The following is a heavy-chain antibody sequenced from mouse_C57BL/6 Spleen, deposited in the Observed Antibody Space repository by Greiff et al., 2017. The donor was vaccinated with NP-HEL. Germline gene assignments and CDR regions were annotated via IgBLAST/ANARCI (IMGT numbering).Heavy chain of an antibody. CDR3: KGRYYGTYAMDY. D-gene: IGHD1-1*01. Sequence: EVQLQQSGAELVRPGASVKLSCTASGFNIKDDYMHWVKQRPEQGLEWIGWIDPENGDTEYASKFQGKATITADTSSNTAYLQLSSLTSEDTAVYYCKGRYYGTYAMDYWGQGTSVTVSS. CDR2: IDPENGDT. V-gene: IGHV14-4*01. CDR1: GFNIKDDY. J-gene: IGHJ4*01.